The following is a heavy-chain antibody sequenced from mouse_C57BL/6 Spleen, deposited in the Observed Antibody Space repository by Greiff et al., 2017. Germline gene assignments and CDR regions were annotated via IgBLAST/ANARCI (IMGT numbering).Heavy chain of an antibody. CDR3: TRGGGYSFDD. Sequence: QVQLQQSGAELVRPGASVTLSCKASGYTFTDYEMHWVKQTPVHGLEWIGAIDPETGGTAYNQKFKGKAILTADKSSSTAYMELRSLTSEDSAVYYCTRGGGYSFDDWGQGTTLTVSS. CDR2: IDPETGGT. V-gene: IGHV1-15*01. J-gene: IGHJ2*01. D-gene: IGHD1-1*02. CDR1: GYTFTDYE.